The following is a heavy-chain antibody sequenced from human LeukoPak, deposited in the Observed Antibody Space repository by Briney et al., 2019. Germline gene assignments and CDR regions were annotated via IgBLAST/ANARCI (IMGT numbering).Heavy chain of an antibody. J-gene: IGHJ5*02. CDR3: TAAVWGGNWFDP. Sequence: ASVKLSCKASGYTFTGYYMHWVRQAPGQGLEWMGWINPNSGGTNYAQKFQGRVTMTRDTSISTAYMELSRLRSDDTAVYYCTAAVWGGNWFDPWGQGTLVTVSS. D-gene: IGHD6-13*01. CDR1: GYTFTGYY. V-gene: IGHV1-2*02. CDR2: INPNSGGT.